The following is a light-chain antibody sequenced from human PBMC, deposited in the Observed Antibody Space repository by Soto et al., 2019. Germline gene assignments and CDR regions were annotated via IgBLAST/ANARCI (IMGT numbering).Light chain of an antibody. V-gene: IGKV3-20*01. Sequence: EIVLTQSPGTLSLSPGERATLSCGASQGVTSSYLAWYQQKPGQAPRLLIYGASSRATGIPDRFSGSGSGTDFTLTISRLEPEDFAVYYCQLFGSSPRYTFGQGTKLEIK. CDR1: QGVTSSY. J-gene: IGKJ2*01. CDR2: GAS. CDR3: QLFGSSPRYT.